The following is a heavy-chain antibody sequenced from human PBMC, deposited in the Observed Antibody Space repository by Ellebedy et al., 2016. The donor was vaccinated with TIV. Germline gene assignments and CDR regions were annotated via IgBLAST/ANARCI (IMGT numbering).Heavy chain of an antibody. Sequence: GESLKISXAASGFTFSSYTMRWVRQAPRKGLEWVSDISGSGGGTYYADSVKGRFTISRDNSKNTLYLQMNSLRVEDTAVYYCAKGITAAVVEGSLFDPWGQGTLVTVSS. J-gene: IGHJ5*02. D-gene: IGHD6-13*01. CDR3: AKGITAAVVEGSLFDP. CDR2: ISGSGGGT. V-gene: IGHV3-23*01. CDR1: GFTFSSYT.